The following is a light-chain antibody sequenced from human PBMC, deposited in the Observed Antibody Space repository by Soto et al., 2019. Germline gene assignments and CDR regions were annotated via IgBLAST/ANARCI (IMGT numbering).Light chain of an antibody. V-gene: IGKV1-5*03. J-gene: IGKJ5*01. CDR3: QQLKSYPIT. CDR2: KAS. Sequence: DIQMTQSPSTLSASVGDRVTITCRASQSISSWLAWYQQKPGKAPKLLIYKASSLESGVPSRFSGSGSGTEFTLTISSLQPEDSASYYCQQLKSYPITFGQGTRLEIK. CDR1: QSISSW.